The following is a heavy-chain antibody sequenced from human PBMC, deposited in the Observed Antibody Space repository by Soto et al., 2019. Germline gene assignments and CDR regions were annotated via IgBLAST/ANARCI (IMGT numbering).Heavy chain of an antibody. Sequence: GGPLEGSRKGSGGTLSRYSISWVGQAPGQGLEWMGWISPNSGETNYAQKFQGRVTVTSDTSIRTVYMELSRLRSDDTAVYYGALPISVTDNFDYWGQGTLVTVSS. CDR3: ALPISVTDNFDY. J-gene: IGHJ4*02. CDR1: GGTLSRYS. V-gene: IGHV1-2*02. CDR2: ISPNSGET. D-gene: IGHD6-19*01.